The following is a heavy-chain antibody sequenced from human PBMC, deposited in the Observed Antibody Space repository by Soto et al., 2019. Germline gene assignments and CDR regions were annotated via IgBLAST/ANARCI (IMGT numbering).Heavy chain of an antibody. CDR3: ARVGGSGSYSTRYFDY. CDR2: IYYSGTT. V-gene: IGHV4-30-4*01. CDR1: GGSISSGDYY. D-gene: IGHD3-10*01. Sequence: SETLSLTCNVSGGSISSGDYYWSWIRQPPGKGLEWIGYIYYSGTTYYNPSLKSRITISVDTSKNQFSLKLSSVTAADTAMYYCARVGGSGSYSTRYFDYWGQGTLVTVSS. J-gene: IGHJ4*02.